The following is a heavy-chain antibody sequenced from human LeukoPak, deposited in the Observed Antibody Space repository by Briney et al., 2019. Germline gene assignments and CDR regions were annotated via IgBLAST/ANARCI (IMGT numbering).Heavy chain of an antibody. D-gene: IGHD4-17*01. J-gene: IGHJ4*02. CDR3: AKDRTVTTTYFDY. CDR2: ISGSGGST. Sequence: GGSLRLSCAASGFTFSSYAMSWVRQAPGKGLEWVSAISGSGGSTYYADSVKGQFTISRDNSKNTLYLQMNSLRAEDTAVYYCAKDRTVTTTYFDYWGQGTLVTVSS. V-gene: IGHV3-23*01. CDR1: GFTFSSYA.